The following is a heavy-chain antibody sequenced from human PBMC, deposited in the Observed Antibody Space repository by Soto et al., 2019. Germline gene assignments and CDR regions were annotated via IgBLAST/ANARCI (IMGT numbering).Heavy chain of an antibody. V-gene: IGHV3-66*01. CDR1: GLTVSSNY. J-gene: IGHJ4*02. CDR2: IFAGGST. Sequence: GGSLRLSCASSGLTVSSNYMSWVRQAPGKGLEWVSVIFAGGSTYYADSVKGRFIISRDSSKNTLYLQMNSLRAEDTAVYYCARDKDYFDYWGQGTLVTVSS. CDR3: ARDKDYFDY.